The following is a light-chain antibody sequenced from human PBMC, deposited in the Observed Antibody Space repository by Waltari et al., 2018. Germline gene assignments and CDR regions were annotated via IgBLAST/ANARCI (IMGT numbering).Light chain of an antibody. CDR1: QSVSGA. CDR3: QMYVKLPVT. V-gene: IGKV3-20*01. J-gene: IGKJ1*01. CDR2: GAS. Sequence: EIVLTQSPATVSLSPGARAPLSCRASQSVSGALAWYQQKHGQAPRLVSYGASSRASGIPERFSGSGFGTDFSLTISRLEPEDVAVYYCQMYVKLPVTFGQGTKVEIK.